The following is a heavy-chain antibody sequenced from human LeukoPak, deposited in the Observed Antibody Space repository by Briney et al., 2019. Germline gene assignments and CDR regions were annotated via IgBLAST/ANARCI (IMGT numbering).Heavy chain of an antibody. CDR3: AKVSGGGLYYDGMDV. J-gene: IGHJ6*02. Sequence: GGSLRLSCAASGFTFNNYAMNWVRQAPGKGLEWVSVISGSGGTTYYADSVKGRFTIPRDSSKNTLYLQMNSLRAEDTAVYYCAKVSGGGLYYDGMDVWGQGTTVTVSS. D-gene: IGHD1-14*01. CDR1: GFTFNNYA. CDR2: ISGSGGTT. V-gene: IGHV3-23*01.